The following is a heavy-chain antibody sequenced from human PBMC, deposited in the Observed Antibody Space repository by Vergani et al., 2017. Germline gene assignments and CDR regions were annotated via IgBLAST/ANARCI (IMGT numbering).Heavy chain of an antibody. J-gene: IGHJ4*02. CDR3: AKDNVPGYYDSSGYCDY. CDR1: EFTFSTYS. D-gene: IGHD3-22*01. Sequence: EVQLVESGGGLVKTGGSLRLSCAASEFTFSTYSMNWVRQAPGEGLEWVSGISGRGSFTYYADSVKGRFTISRDNSKITMFLQMNNLGAEDTAVYYCAKDNVPGYYDSSGYCDYWGQGTLVTVSS. CDR2: ISGRGSFT. V-gene: IGHV3-23*04.